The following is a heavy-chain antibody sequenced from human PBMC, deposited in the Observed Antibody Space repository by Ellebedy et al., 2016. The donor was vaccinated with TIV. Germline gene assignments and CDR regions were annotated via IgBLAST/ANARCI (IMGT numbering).Heavy chain of an antibody. Sequence: AASVKVSCKASGYNFTSFGLCWVRQAPGQGLEWMGWISTYNGNTNYAQKFQGRVTMTTDTSTTTAYLELRSLSSDDTAMYHCAIRTGTYPYYFDYWGQGVLVTVSS. J-gene: IGHJ4*02. CDR3: AIRTGTYPYYFDY. CDR2: ISTYNGNT. CDR1: GYNFTSFG. D-gene: IGHD1-14*01. V-gene: IGHV1-18*01.